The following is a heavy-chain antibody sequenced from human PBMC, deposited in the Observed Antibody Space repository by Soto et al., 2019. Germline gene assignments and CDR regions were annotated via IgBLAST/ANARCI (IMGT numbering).Heavy chain of an antibody. CDR1: GFTFSSYE. CDR2: ISSSGSTI. V-gene: IGHV3-48*03. CDR3: ARDFKRVDYYDSSGYWSPNYYYGMDV. Sequence: GGSLRLSCAASGFTFSSYEMNGVRQAPGKGLEWVSYISSSGSTIYYADSVKGRFTISRDNAKNSLYLQMNSLRAEDTAVYYCARDFKRVDYYDSSGYWSPNYYYGMDVWGQGTTVTVSS. D-gene: IGHD3-22*01. J-gene: IGHJ6*02.